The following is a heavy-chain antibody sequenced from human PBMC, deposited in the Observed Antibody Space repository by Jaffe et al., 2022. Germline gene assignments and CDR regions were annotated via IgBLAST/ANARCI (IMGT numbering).Heavy chain of an antibody. V-gene: IGHV4-38-2*01. D-gene: IGHD3-16*01. CDR2: IYHSGST. CDR3: ARRCYVGNPPDY. Sequence: QVQLQESGPGLVKPSETLSLTCAVSGYSISSGYYWGWIRQPPGKGLEWIGSIYHSGSTYYNPSLKSRVTISVDTSKNQFSLKLSSVTAADTAVYYCARRCYVGNPPDYWGQGTLVTVSS. J-gene: IGHJ4*02. CDR1: GYSISSGYY.